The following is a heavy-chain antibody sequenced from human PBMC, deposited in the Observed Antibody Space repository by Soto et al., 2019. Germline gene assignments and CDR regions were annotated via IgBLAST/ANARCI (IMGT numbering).Heavy chain of an antibody. D-gene: IGHD6-6*01. CDR2: ISYDGSNQ. J-gene: IGHJ4*02. CDR1: GFTFSSYA. CDR3: PRDPSRGIAARLFDY. V-gene: IGHV3-30-3*01. Sequence: GGSLRLSCAASGFTFSSYAMHWVRQAPGTGREWVAFISYDGSNQYYAASVKSRFTISRDNSKHTLYLQMNSLRAEDTAVYYCPRDPSRGIAARLFDYWGQVTLVTVSS.